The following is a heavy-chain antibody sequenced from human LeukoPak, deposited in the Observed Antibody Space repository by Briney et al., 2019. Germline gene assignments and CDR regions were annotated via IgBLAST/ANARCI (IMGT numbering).Heavy chain of an antibody. CDR2: IYYSGST. CDR3: ARVGRPGLFDY. CDR1: GGSISSYY. D-gene: IGHD6-6*01. J-gene: IGHJ4*02. V-gene: IGHV4-59*01. Sequence: SETLSLTCTVSGGSISSYYWSWIRQPPGKGLQWIGYIYYSGSTNYNPSLKSRVTISVDTSKNQFSLKLSSVTAADTAVYYCARVGRPGLFDYWGQGTLVTVSS.